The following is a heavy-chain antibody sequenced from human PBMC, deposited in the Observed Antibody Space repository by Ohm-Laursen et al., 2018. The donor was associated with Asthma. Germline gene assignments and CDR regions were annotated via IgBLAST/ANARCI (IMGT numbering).Heavy chain of an antibody. J-gene: IGHJ4*02. CDR3: AAAARDNWNEDY. CDR1: GFTFTSSA. Sequence: SVKVSCKASGFTFTSSAVQWVRQARGQRLEWIGWIVVGSGNTNYAQKFQERVTITRDMSTSTAYMELSSLRSEDTAVYYCAAAARDNWNEDYWGQGTLVTVSS. CDR2: IVVGSGNT. D-gene: IGHD1-1*01. V-gene: IGHV1-58*01.